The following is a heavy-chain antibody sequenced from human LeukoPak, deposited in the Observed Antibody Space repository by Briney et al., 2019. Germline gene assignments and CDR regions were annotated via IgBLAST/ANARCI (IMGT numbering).Heavy chain of an antibody. D-gene: IGHD1-1*01. CDR2: INPNSGGT. CDR1: GYTFTGYY. V-gene: IGHV1-2*02. CDR3: ARAKPPLLTGIFYCYYYGMDV. Sequence: ASVKVSCKASGYTFTGYYMHWVRQAPGQGLEWMGWINPNSGGTNYAQKFQGRVTMTRDTSISTAYMELSRLRSDDTAVYYCARAKPPLLTGIFYCYYYGMDVWGQGSKV. J-gene: IGHJ6*02.